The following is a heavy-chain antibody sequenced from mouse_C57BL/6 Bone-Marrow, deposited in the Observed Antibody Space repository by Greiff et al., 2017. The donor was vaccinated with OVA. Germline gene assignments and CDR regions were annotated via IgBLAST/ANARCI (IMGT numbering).Heavy chain of an antibody. V-gene: IGHV1-15*01. J-gene: IGHJ4*01. CDR1: GYTFTDYE. CDR2: IDPETGGT. D-gene: IGHD2-5*01. Sequence: VQLQQSGAELVRPGASVTLSCKASGYTFTDYEMHWVKQTPVHGLEWIGAIDPETGGTAYNQKFKGKAILTADTSSSTAYLELRSLTSEDSAVYYSTRGYSNYYAMDYWGQGTSVTVSS. CDR3: TRGYSNYYAMDY.